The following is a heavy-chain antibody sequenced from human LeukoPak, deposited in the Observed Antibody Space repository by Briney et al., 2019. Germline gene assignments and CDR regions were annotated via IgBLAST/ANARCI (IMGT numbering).Heavy chain of an antibody. Sequence: GGSLRLSCAASGFTFSTYSMNWVRQAPGKGLEWVSYITSSSSTIYYADSVRGRFTISRDNAKNSLHLQMNSLRDVDTAVYYCARVDWMIGAFDIWGQGTMVTVSS. CDR3: ARVDWMIGAFDI. CDR1: GFTFSTYS. V-gene: IGHV3-48*02. D-gene: IGHD3-22*01. J-gene: IGHJ3*02. CDR2: ITSSSSTI.